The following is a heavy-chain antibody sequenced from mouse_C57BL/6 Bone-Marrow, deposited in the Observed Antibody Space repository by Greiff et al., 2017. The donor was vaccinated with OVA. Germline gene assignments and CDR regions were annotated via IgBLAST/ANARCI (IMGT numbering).Heavy chain of an antibody. D-gene: IGHD1-1*01. J-gene: IGHJ4*01. Sequence: EVQRVESGGGLVQSGRSLRLSCATSGFTFSDFYMEWVRQAPGKGLEWIAASRNKANDYTTEYSASVKGRFIVSRDTSQSILYRQMNALRAEDTAIYYCARDAPYGSSWGYYAMDYWGQGTSVTVSS. V-gene: IGHV7-1*01. CDR2: SRNKANDYTT. CDR3: ARDAPYGSSWGYYAMDY. CDR1: GFTFSDFY.